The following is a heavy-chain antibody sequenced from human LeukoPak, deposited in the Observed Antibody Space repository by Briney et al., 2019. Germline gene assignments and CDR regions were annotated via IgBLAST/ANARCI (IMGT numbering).Heavy chain of an antibody. CDR2: ISWNSGSI. Sequence: PGGSLRLSCAAPGFTFNDYAMHWVRQAPGKGLEWVSGISWNSGSIGYADSVKGRFTISRDNAKNSLYLQMNSLRAEDTALYYCAKDTGSGWFYYFDYWGQGTLVTVSS. V-gene: IGHV3-9*01. J-gene: IGHJ4*02. CDR3: AKDTGSGWFYYFDY. D-gene: IGHD6-19*01. CDR1: GFTFNDYA.